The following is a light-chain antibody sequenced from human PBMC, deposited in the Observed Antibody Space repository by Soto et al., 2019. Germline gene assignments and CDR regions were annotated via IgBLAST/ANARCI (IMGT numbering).Light chain of an antibody. CDR2: RNN. CDR3: AAWDDSLSGRG. Sequence: QSVLTQPPSASGTPGQRVTISCSGSSSNIGSNYVYWYQHLPGTAPKLLIYRNNQRPSGVPDRFSGSKSGTSASLAISGLRSEDEAEYYCAAWDDSLSGRGVGGGTKLTVL. V-gene: IGLV1-47*01. J-gene: IGLJ2*01. CDR1: SSNIGSNY.